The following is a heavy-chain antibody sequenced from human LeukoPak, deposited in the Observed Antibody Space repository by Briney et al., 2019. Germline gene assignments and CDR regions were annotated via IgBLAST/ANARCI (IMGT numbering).Heavy chain of an antibody. CDR1: GFTFDDYA. CDR2: ISGDGGST. V-gene: IGHV3-43*02. CDR3: ANLYYYDSSGYLNYYYGMDV. Sequence: PGGSLRLSCAASGFTFDDYAMHWVRQAPGKGLEWVSLISGDGGSTYYADSVKGRFTISRDNSKNSLYLQMNSLRTEDTALYYCANLYYYDSSGYLNYYYGMDVWGQGTPVTVSS. J-gene: IGHJ6*02. D-gene: IGHD3-22*01.